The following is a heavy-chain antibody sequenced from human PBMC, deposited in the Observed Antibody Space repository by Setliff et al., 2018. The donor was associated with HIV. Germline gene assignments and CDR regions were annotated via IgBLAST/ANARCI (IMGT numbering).Heavy chain of an antibody. CDR1: GGSISSYY. Sequence: PSETLSLTCTVSGGSISSYYWSWIRQPPGKGLEWIGYIYYSGSTNYNHSLKSRVTISVDTSKNQFSLKLSSVIAADTAVYYCARIFGDQGYYYGMDVWGQGTTVTSP. J-gene: IGHJ6*02. CDR2: IYYSGST. CDR3: ARIFGDQGYYYGMDV. V-gene: IGHV4-59*01. D-gene: IGHD3-3*01.